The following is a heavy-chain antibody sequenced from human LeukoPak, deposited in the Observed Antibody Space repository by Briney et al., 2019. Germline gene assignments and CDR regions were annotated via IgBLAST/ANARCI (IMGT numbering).Heavy chain of an antibody. V-gene: IGHV1-8*01. CDR1: GYTFTSYD. Sequence: GASVTVSCKASGYTFTSYDINWVRQATRQGLEGMEWMNPNSGNTGYAQKSQGRVTMTRNPAINTAYLELSRLRSEDTAVYYCARALAGYSDGYYYYYMDVWGKGTRVTVSS. J-gene: IGHJ6*03. CDR2: MNPNSGNT. CDR3: ARALAGYSDGYYYYYMDV. D-gene: IGHD5-18*01.